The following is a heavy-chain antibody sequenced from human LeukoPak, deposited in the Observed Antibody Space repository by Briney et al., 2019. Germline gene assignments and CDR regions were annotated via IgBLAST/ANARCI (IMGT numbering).Heavy chain of an antibody. CDR3: ARGPSITMIRGGQWYYYMDV. CDR1: GYTFTSYY. Sequence: ASVKVSCKASGYTFTSYYMHWVRQAPGQGLERMGIINPSGGSTNYAQKFQGRVTMTRDTSTNTVYMELSSLRSEDTAVYYCARGPSITMIRGGQWYYYMDVWGKGTTVTISS. CDR2: INPSGGST. D-gene: IGHD3-10*01. V-gene: IGHV1-46*01. J-gene: IGHJ6*03.